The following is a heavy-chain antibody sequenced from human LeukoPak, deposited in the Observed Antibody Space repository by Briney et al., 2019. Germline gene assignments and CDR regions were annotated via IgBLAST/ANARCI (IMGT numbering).Heavy chain of an antibody. CDR3: ARDKGQDIVVVPAAMFYYYMDV. V-gene: IGHV1-2*02. Sequence: ASVKVSCKASGYTFTGYYMHWVRQAPGQGLEWMGWINPNSGGTNYAQKFQGRVTMSSDTSISTAYMELSRLRSDDTAVYYCARDKGQDIVVVPAAMFYYYMDVWGKGTTVTVSS. CDR2: INPNSGGT. D-gene: IGHD2-2*01. J-gene: IGHJ6*03. CDR1: GYTFTGYY.